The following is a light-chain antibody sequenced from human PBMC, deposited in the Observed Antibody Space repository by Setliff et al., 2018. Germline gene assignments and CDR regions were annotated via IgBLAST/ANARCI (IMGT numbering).Light chain of an antibody. Sequence: QSALAQPPSASGSPGQSVTISCTGTSSDVGGYNFVAWYQQHPGKAPKLMIYEVSKRPSGVPDRFSGSKSGNTASLTVSGLQAEDEADYYCSSYAGNYIYVFGTGTKVT. V-gene: IGLV2-8*01. J-gene: IGLJ1*01. CDR2: EVS. CDR3: SSYAGNYIYV. CDR1: SSDVGGYNF.